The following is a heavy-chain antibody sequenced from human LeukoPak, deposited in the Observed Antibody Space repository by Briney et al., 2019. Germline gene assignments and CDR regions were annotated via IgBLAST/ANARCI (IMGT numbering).Heavy chain of an antibody. Sequence: GSLRLSCAASGFTFGSYGMHWVRQAPGKGLEWVAVIWYDGSNKYYADSVKGRFTISRDNSKNTLYLQMNSLRAEETAVYYCTKHITTDATTPFYYGMDVWGQGTTVTVSS. CDR2: IWYDGSNK. CDR3: TKHITTDATTPFYYGMDV. D-gene: IGHD3-22*01. CDR1: GFTFGSYG. J-gene: IGHJ6*02. V-gene: IGHV3-30*02.